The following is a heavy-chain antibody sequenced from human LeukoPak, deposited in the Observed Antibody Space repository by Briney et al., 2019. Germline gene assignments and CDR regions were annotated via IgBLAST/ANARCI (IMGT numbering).Heavy chain of an antibody. Sequence: SETLSLTCTVSGGSVSSGSYYWSWIRQPPGTGLEWIGYMYYSGSTNYNPSLESRVTISVDTSKNQFSLKLSSVTAADTAVYYCARDQDWDLQSLRYFDYWGQGTLVTVSS. CDR1: GGSVSSGSYY. V-gene: IGHV4-61*01. J-gene: IGHJ4*02. D-gene: IGHD1-26*01. CDR3: ARDQDWDLQSLRYFDY. CDR2: MYYSGST.